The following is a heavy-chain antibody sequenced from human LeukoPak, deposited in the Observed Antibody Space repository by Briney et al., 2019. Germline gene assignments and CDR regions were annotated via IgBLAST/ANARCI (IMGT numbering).Heavy chain of an antibody. D-gene: IGHD5-18*01. CDR2: ISAYNGNT. CDR1: GYTFTSYG. V-gene: IGHV1-18*04. J-gene: IGHJ4*02. Sequence: HEASVNVSCKASGYTFTSYGISWVRQAPGQGLEWMGWISAYNGNTNYAQKLQGRVTMTTDTSTSTAYMELRSLRSDDTAVYYCARDRGQLWTGGFDYWGQGTLVTVSS. CDR3: ARDRGQLWTGGFDY.